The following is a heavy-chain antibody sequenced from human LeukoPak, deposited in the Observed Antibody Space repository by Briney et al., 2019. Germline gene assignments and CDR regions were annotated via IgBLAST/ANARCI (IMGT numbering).Heavy chain of an antibody. CDR3: ASTADCSSTSCYLGAFDI. Sequence: GESLKISCKGSGYSFTSYWIGWVRQMPGKGLEWKGIIYPGDSDTRYSPSFQGQVTISADKSISTAYLQWSSLKASDTAMYYCASTADCSSTSCYLGAFDIWGQGTMVTVSS. J-gene: IGHJ3*02. V-gene: IGHV5-51*01. CDR1: GYSFTSYW. CDR2: IYPGDSDT. D-gene: IGHD2-2*01.